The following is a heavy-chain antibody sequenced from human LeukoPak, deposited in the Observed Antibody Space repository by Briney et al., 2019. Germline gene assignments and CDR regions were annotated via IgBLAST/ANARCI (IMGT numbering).Heavy chain of an antibody. CDR3: AKDPSGGNWNDVWFDP. J-gene: IGHJ5*02. V-gene: IGHV3-23*01. CDR2: ISGSGGST. CDR1: GFTFSSYG. Sequence: PGGSLRLSCAASGFTFSSYGMSWVRQAPGKGLEWVSAISGSGGSTYYADSVKGRFTISRDNSKNTLYLQMNSLRAEDTAVYYCAKDPSGGNWNDVWFDPWGQGTLVTVSS. D-gene: IGHD1-20*01.